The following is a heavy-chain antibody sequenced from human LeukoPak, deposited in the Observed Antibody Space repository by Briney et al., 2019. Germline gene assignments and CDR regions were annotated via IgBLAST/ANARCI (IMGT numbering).Heavy chain of an antibody. J-gene: IGHJ5*02. Sequence: GGSLRLSCAASGFTFSGYWMSWVRQAPGKGLEWVANIKPDGSDKAYVDSVRGRFTISRDNTKNSLYLQMSSLRAEDTAVYYCARAMTWGQGTLVTVSS. CDR2: IKPDGSDK. CDR1: GFTFSGYW. V-gene: IGHV3-7*01. CDR3: ARAMT.